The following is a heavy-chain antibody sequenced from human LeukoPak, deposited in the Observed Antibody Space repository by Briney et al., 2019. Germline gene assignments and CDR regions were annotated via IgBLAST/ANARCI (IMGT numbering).Heavy chain of an antibody. CDR2: IFDERNK. Sequence: PGRSLRLSCPASGFTFGTYAMHWVRQAPGKGLEWVAVIFDERNKFVADSVKGRFTISRDNFKNTLYLQMNSLRDEDTAVYYCARDPIAAEPDYFDYWGQGTLVTVSS. D-gene: IGHD6-25*01. CDR3: ARDPIAAEPDYFDY. CDR1: GFTFGTYA. V-gene: IGHV3-30*04. J-gene: IGHJ4*02.